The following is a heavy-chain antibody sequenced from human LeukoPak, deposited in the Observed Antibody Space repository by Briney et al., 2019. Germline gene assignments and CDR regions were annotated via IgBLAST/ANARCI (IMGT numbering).Heavy chain of an antibody. CDR2: MNPKSGNT. J-gene: IGHJ6*02. Sequence: ASVKVSCKASGYTFTSYDINWVRQATGQGLEWMGWMNPKSGNTGYAQKFQGRVTMTRNTSISTAYMELSSLRSEDTAVYYCAYSRYYYDSSGPQYYYYGMDVWGQGTTVTVSS. D-gene: IGHD3-22*01. CDR1: GYTFTSYD. CDR3: AYSRYYYDSSGPQYYYYGMDV. V-gene: IGHV1-8*01.